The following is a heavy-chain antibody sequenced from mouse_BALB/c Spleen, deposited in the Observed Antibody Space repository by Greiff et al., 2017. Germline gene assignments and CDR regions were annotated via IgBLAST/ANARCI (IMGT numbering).Heavy chain of an antibody. CDR3: ARGGDWGAMDY. J-gene: IGHJ4*01. D-gene: IGHD4-1*01. CDR1: GYSFTDYI. V-gene: IGHV1-39*01. CDR2: INPYYGST. Sequence: VQLHQTGPELVKPGASVKISCKASGYSFTDYIMLWVKQSHGKSLEWIGNINPYYGSTSYNLKFKGKATLTVDKSSSTAYMQLNSLTSEDSAVYYCARGGDWGAMDYWGQGTSVTVSS.